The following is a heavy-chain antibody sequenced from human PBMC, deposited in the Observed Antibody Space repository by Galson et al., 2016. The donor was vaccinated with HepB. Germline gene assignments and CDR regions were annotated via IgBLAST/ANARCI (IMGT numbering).Heavy chain of an antibody. Sequence: SLRLSCAASGFTFRSFAMHWVRQAPGKGLQWLAVISYDGDVKHYADFAKGQFTISRDNSKNTLFLKMISLRVEDMAVYFCLKRRKYTGDNTLDIWGQGTMVTVSP. J-gene: IGHJ3*02. CDR3: LKRRKYTGDNTLDI. V-gene: IGHV3-30*04. D-gene: IGHD1-14*01. CDR2: ISYDGDVK. CDR1: GFTFRSFA.